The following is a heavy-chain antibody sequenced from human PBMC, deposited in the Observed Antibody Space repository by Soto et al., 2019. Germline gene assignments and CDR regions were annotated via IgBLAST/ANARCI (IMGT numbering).Heavy chain of an antibody. CDR1: GGSISSGGYS. J-gene: IGHJ4*02. Sequence: SETLSLTCAVSGGSISSGGYSWSWIRQPPGKGLEWIGYIYHSGSTYYNPSLKSRVTISVDTSKNQFSLKLSSVTAADTAVYYCASHPRTIFGVVPGYWGQGTLVTVSS. D-gene: IGHD3-3*01. CDR3: ASHPRTIFGVVPGY. V-gene: IGHV4-30-2*01. CDR2: IYHSGST.